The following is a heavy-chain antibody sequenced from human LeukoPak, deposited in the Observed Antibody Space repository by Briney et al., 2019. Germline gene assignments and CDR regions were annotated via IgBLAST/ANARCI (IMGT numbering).Heavy chain of an antibody. Sequence: ASVKVSCKASGYTFTSYDINWVRQATGQGLEWMGWMNPNSGNTGYAQKFQGRVTMTRNTSISTAYMELSSLRSEDTAVYYCARGLGSVRYCSSTSCYNYWGQGTLVTASS. J-gene: IGHJ4*02. CDR2: MNPNSGNT. CDR1: GYTFTSYD. V-gene: IGHV1-8*01. D-gene: IGHD2-2*02. CDR3: ARGLGSVRYCSSTSCYNY.